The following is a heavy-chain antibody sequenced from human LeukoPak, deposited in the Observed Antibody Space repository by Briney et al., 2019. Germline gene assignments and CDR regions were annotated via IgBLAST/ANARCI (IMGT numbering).Heavy chain of an antibody. CDR1: GFIFSSYG. CDR3: AKSQSLLSLGGPFDS. Sequence: GGPLRLSCAASGFIFSSYGMSWVRQAPGKGLEWVSGISGRGGATYSADSVKGRLTISRDNSKNTLYLHMNSLRAEDTAIYYCAKSQSLLSLGGPFDSWGQGTLVTVSS. J-gene: IGHJ4*02. D-gene: IGHD3-16*01. V-gene: IGHV3-23*01. CDR2: ISGRGGAT.